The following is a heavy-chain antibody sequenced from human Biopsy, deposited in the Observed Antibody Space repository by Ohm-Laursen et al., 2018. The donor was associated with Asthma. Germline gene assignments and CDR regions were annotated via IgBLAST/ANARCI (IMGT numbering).Heavy chain of an antibody. CDR3: ARQSGQDYGDSSGFDI. V-gene: IGHV3-30*03. D-gene: IGHD3-22*01. Sequence: SLRLSCSASGFTFRKSGMHWVRQAPGKGLEWVALISSDGHNKYYEDSVKGRFTISRDNSRNRLYLQINRLTVEDSAVYFCARQSGQDYGDSSGFDIWGQGTKVAVSS. CDR2: ISSDGHNK. CDR1: GFTFRKSG. J-gene: IGHJ3*02.